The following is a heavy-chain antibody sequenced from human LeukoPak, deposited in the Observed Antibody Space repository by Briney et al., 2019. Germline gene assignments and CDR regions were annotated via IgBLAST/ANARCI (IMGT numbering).Heavy chain of an antibody. CDR2: INWNGGST. J-gene: IGHJ4*02. Sequence: VGSLRLSCAVSGFTFDDYGMSWVRQVPGKGLEWVSGINWNGGSTGYADSVKGRFTISRDNAKKSVYLKMNSLRGEDTALYYCARDYCGGDCYPFDYWGQGTLVTVAS. D-gene: IGHD2-21*02. V-gene: IGHV3-20*04. CDR3: ARDYCGGDCYPFDY. CDR1: GFTFDDYG.